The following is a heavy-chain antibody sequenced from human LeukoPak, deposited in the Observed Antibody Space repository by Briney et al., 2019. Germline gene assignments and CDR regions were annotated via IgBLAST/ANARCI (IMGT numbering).Heavy chain of an antibody. CDR2: INHSGST. J-gene: IGHJ4*02. CDR3: ARAFSSGWYRRYYFDY. CDR1: GGSFSGYY. Sequence: PSETLSLTCAVYGGSFSGYYWSWIRQPPGKGLEWIGEINHSGSTNYNPSLKSRVTISVDTSKNQFSLKLSSVTAADTAVYYCARAFSSGWYRRYYFDYWGQGTLVTVSS. V-gene: IGHV4-34*01. D-gene: IGHD6-19*01.